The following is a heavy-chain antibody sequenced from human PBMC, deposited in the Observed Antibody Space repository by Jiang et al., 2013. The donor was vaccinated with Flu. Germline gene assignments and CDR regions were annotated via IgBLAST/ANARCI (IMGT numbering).Heavy chain of an antibody. CDR2: INHSGST. Sequence: LLKPSETLSLTCAVYGGSFSGYYWSWIRQPPGKGLEWIGEINHSGSTNYNPSLKSRVTISVDTSKNQFSLKLSSVTAADTAVYYCARKSPRGYSYGQFDYWGQGTLVTVSS. CDR1: GGSFSGYY. V-gene: IGHV4-34*01. J-gene: IGHJ4*02. CDR3: ARKSPRGYSYGQFDY. D-gene: IGHD5-18*01.